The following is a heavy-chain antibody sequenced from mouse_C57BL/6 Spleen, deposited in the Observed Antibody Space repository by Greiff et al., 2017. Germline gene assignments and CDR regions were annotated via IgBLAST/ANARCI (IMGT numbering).Heavy chain of an antibody. V-gene: IGHV1-42*01. CDR2: INPSTGGT. Sequence: EVQLQQSGPELVKPGASVKISCKASGYSFTGYYMNWVKQSPEKSLEWIGEINPSTGGTTYNQKFKAKATLTVDKSSSTAYMQLKSLTSEDSAVYYCARRIYYDYDGYWGQGTLVTVSA. CDR3: ARRIYYDYDGY. D-gene: IGHD2-4*01. CDR1: GYSFTGYY. J-gene: IGHJ3*01.